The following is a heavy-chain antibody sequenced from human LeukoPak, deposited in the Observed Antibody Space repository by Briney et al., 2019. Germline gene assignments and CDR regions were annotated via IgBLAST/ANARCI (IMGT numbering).Heavy chain of an antibody. J-gene: IGHJ5*02. D-gene: IGHD2-8*01. CDR2: INTNTGNP. Sequence: ASVKVSCKAPGYTFTSYAMNWVRQAPGQGLEWMGWINTNTGNPTNAQGFTGRFAFSLDTSVSTAYLQISSLKAEDTAVYYCARALGYCTNGVCQTWAVPGPWGQGTLVTVSS. V-gene: IGHV7-4-1*02. CDR1: GYTFTSYA. CDR3: ARALGYCTNGVCQTWAVPGP.